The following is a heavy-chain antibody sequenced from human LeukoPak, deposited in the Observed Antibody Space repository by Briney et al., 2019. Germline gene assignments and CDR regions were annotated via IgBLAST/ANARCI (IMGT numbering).Heavy chain of an antibody. D-gene: IGHD2-21*02. V-gene: IGHV3-30-3*01. CDR1: GFTFSSYA. CDR2: ISYDGSNK. CDR3: AGDSSGGIVSGHFDY. J-gene: IGHJ4*02. Sequence: GGSLILSCAASGFTFSSYAMHWVCQAPGKGLEWVAVISYDGSNKYYADSVKGRFTISRDNSKNTLYLQMNSLRAEDTAVYYCAGDSSGGIVSGHFDYWGQGTLVTVSS.